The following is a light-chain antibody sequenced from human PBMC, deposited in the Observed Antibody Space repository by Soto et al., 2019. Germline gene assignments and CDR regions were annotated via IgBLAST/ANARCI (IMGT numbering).Light chain of an antibody. Sequence: EIVLTQSPGTLSLSPGERSTLSCMAIQSVSSSYLAWYQQKPGQAPRLLIYGESSRATGIPDRFSGSGSGTDFTLTISRMEPEDFAVYYCQQYGSSPTFGPGTQVDIK. CDR3: QQYGSSPT. J-gene: IGKJ1*01. V-gene: IGKV3-20*01. CDR2: GES. CDR1: QSVSSSY.